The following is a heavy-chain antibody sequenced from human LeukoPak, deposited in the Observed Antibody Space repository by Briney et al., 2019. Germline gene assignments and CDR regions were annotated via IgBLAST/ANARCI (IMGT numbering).Heavy chain of an antibody. D-gene: IGHD3-9*01. Sequence: GGSLRLSCAASGLSLSDYYMNWIRQAPGKGLEWISSVSGTGRDIHYADSVRGRFTISRDNADNSLYLQMDNLRVEDTAIYYCAGFYHFDILTGQWLWGQGTPVTVSS. V-gene: IGHV3-11*01. CDR1: GLSLSDYY. CDR3: AGFYHFDILTGQWL. CDR2: VSGTGRDI. J-gene: IGHJ6*02.